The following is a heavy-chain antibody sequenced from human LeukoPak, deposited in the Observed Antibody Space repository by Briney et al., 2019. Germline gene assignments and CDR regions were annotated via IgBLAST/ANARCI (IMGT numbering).Heavy chain of an antibody. CDR3: ARIVGPVLRYYYYYMDV. CDR2: IYYSGST. D-gene: IGHD1-26*01. V-gene: IGHV4-59*01. CDR1: GGSISSYY. Sequence: SETPSLTCTVSGGSISSYYWSWIRQPPGKGLEWIGYIYYSGSTNYNPSLKSRVTISVNTSKNQFSLKLSSVTAADTAVYYCARIVGPVLRYYYYYMDVWGKGTTVTVSS. J-gene: IGHJ6*03.